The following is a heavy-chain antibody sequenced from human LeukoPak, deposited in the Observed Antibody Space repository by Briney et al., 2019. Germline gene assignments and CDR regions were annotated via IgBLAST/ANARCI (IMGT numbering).Heavy chain of an antibody. CDR2: ISGNGET. J-gene: IGHJ4*02. Sequence: GGSLRLSCATSGFTFSNYAMTWVRQAPGKGLEWVSTISGNGETYYTDSVKGRFAISRENSKNTLHLQMNSLRAEDTAVYYCVKHSGYNLGWGFDYWGQGTLVTASS. V-gene: IGHV3-23*01. CDR1: GFTFSNYA. D-gene: IGHD5-24*01. CDR3: VKHSGYNLGWGFDY.